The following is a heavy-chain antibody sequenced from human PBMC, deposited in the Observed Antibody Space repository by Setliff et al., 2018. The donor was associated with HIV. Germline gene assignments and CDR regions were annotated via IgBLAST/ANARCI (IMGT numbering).Heavy chain of an antibody. CDR3: ARDYVWGRRAFDI. J-gene: IGHJ3*02. CDR1: GFSFSSYW. Sequence: PGGSLRLSCEASGFSFSSYWMHWVRQAPGKGLVWVSRINTDGSSTSYADSVKGRFTISRDNAENSLYLQMNSLRAEDTAVYYCARDYVWGRRAFDIWGPGTMVTVSS. V-gene: IGHV3-74*01. CDR2: INTDGSST. D-gene: IGHD3-16*01.